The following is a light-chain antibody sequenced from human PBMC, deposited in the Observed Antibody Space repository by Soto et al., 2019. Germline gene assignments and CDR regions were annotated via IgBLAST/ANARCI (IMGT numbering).Light chain of an antibody. Sequence: EIVMTQSPPSLTVTPGEPASISCRSSQRLLHSNGNHFLDWYLQKPGQSPQLLIYLGSYRASGVPDRVSGSGAGTDFTLIITRVEAEDVGIYYCMQALQTPYTFGQGTKLEIK. J-gene: IGKJ2*01. V-gene: IGKV2-28*01. CDR3: MQALQTPYT. CDR2: LGS. CDR1: QRLLHSNGNHF.